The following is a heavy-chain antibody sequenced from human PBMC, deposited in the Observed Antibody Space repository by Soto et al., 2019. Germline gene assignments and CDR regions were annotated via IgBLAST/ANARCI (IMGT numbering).Heavy chain of an antibody. V-gene: IGHV1-69*13. CDR2: IIPIFGIA. D-gene: IGHD3-22*01. CDR3: ARGRYYDSSGYPNWYFDL. CDR1: GGTFSSYA. Sequence: SVKVSCKASGGTFSSYAISWVRQAPGQGLEWMGGIIPIFGIANYAQNFQGRVTINADESTGTAYMELSSLRSEDTAVYYCARGRYYDSSGYPNWYFDLWGRGTLVTVSP. J-gene: IGHJ2*01.